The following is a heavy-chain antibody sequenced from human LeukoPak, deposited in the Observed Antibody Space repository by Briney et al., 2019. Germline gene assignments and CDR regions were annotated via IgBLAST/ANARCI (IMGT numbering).Heavy chain of an antibody. D-gene: IGHD6-13*01. V-gene: IGHV1-2*02. J-gene: IGHJ4*02. CDR1: GYTFTGYY. CDR2: INPNSGGT. CDR3: ARDIGAAAGITN. Sequence: ASVKVSCKASGYTFTGYYMHWVRQAPGQGLEWMGWINPNSGGTNYAQKFQGRVTMTRDTSISTAYMELSRLRSDDTAVYYRARDIGAAAGITNWGQGTLVTASS.